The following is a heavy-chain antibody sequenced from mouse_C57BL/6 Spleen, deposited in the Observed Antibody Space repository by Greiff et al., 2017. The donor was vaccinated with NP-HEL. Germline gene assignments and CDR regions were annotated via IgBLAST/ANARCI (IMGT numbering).Heavy chain of an antibody. J-gene: IGHJ2*01. Sequence: EVQVVESGGGLVQPGGSLSLSCAASGFTFTDYYMSWVRQPPGKALEWLGFIRNKANGYTTEYSASVKGRFTISRDNSQSILYLQMNALRAEYSATYYCARWSSGYVDYWGQGTTLTVSS. D-gene: IGHD3-2*02. CDR3: ARWSSGYVDY. V-gene: IGHV7-3*01. CDR1: GFTFTDYY. CDR2: IRNKANGYTT.